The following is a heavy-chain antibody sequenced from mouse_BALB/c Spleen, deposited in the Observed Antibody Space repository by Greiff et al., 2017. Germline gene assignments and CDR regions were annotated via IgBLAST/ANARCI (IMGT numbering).Heavy chain of an antibody. CDR2: INPGSGGT. D-gene: IGHD3-3*01. CDR3: ARAREYRVGAMGY. CDR1: GYAFTNYL. Sequence: VQLQQSGAELVRPGTSVKVSCKASGYAFTNYLIEWVKQRPGQGLEWIGVINPGSGGTNYNEKFKGKATLTADKSSSTAYMQLSSLTSDDSAVYFGARAREYRVGAMGYWGKGPSGNVAS. J-gene: IGHJ4*01. V-gene: IGHV1-54*01.